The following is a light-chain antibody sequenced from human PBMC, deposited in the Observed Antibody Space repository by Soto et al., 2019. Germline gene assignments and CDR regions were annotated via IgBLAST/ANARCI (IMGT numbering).Light chain of an antibody. Sequence: QSALTQPASVSGSPGQSITISCSGTSSDVGGYDYVSWYQQLPGTAPKLMIYEVSNRPSGVSNRFSGSKSGNTASLSISGLQAEDEADYYCSSYTGTTTLWVFGGGTKLTVL. CDR1: SSDVGGYDY. J-gene: IGLJ3*02. CDR3: SSYTGTTTLWV. CDR2: EVS. V-gene: IGLV2-14*03.